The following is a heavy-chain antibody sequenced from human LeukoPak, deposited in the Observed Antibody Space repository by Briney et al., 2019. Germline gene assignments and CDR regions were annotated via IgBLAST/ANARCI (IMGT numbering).Heavy chain of an antibody. CDR2: ITGDCNYI. D-gene: IGHD3-3*01. V-gene: IGHV3-21*01. J-gene: IGHJ4*02. Sequence: GGSLRLSCAASGFTFNDYTMTWVRQAPGKGLEWVSSITGDCNYIFYADSVKGRFTISRDNAQNSLFLELNSLRGEDTAVYYCVRERNFYYFDYWGQGALVTVSS. CDR3: VRERNFYYFDY. CDR1: GFTFNDYT.